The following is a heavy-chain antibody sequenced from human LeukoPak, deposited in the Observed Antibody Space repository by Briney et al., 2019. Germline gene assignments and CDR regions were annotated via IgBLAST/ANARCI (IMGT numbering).Heavy chain of an antibody. V-gene: IGHV3-23*01. CDR1: GFTFGSYA. J-gene: IGHJ4*02. D-gene: IGHD3-10*01. CDR3: AKHALWFGELFPGYFDY. Sequence: LSGGSLRLSCAASGFTFGSYAMSWVRQAPGKGLEWVSAISGSGGSTYYADSVKGRFTISRDNSKNTLYLQMNSLRAEDTAVYYCAKHALWFGELFPGYFDYWGQGTLVTVSS. CDR2: ISGSGGST.